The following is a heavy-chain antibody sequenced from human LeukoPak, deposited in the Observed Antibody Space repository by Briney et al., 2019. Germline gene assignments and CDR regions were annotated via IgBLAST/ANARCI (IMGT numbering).Heavy chain of an antibody. CDR2: ISGGGGST. J-gene: IGHJ4*02. Sequence: GGSLRLSCAVSGFIFNNYAMNWVRQAPGKGLEWVSAISGGGGSTYYADPVKGRFTISRDNSKNTLYLQMNSLRPEDTAVYYCAKGIAASRSSSSPDYWGQGTLVTVSS. CDR3: AKGIAASRSSSSPDY. CDR1: GFIFNNYA. D-gene: IGHD6-13*01. V-gene: IGHV3-23*01.